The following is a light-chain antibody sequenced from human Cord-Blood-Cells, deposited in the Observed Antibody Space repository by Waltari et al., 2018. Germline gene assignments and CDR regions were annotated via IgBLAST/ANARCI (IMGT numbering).Light chain of an antibody. V-gene: IGKV1-9*01. CDR2: AAS. J-gene: IGKJ4*01. CDR3: QQLNSYPPFT. Sequence: DIQLTQSPSFLSASVGDRVTITCRARQGISSYLAWYQQKPGKVPKLLIYAASTLQSGVPSRFIGSGSGTEFPLTISSLQAEDFATYYCQQLNSYPPFTFGGGTKVEIK. CDR1: QGISSY.